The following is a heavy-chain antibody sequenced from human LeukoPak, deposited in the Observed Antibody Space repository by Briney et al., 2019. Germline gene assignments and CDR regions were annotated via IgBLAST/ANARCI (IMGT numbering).Heavy chain of an antibody. CDR2: ISVSGNT. D-gene: IGHD3-22*01. CDR1: GFTLSSYA. V-gene: IGHV3-23*01. J-gene: IGHJ4*02. Sequence: GGSLRLSCAASGFTLSSYAMSWVRQGPGKGLEWVSAISVSGNTYHADSVKGRFTISRDNAKNSLYLQMNSLRAEDTAVYYCARGRLYYYDSRVTAFDYWGQGTLVTVSS. CDR3: ARGRLYYYDSRVTAFDY.